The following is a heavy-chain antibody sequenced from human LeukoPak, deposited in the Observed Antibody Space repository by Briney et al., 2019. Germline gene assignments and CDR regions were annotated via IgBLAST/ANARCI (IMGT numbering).Heavy chain of an antibody. D-gene: IGHD3-3*01. CDR2: IKQDGSEK. J-gene: IGHJ4*02. CDR3: AKDSGERTIPREIFSY. CDR1: GFTFSSYW. V-gene: IGHV3-7*03. Sequence: GGSLRLSCAASGFTFSSYWMSWVRQAPGKGLEWVANIKQDGSEKYYVDSVKGRFTISRDNAKNSLYLQMNSLRAEDTAVYYCAKDSGERTIPREIFSYWGQGTLVTVSS.